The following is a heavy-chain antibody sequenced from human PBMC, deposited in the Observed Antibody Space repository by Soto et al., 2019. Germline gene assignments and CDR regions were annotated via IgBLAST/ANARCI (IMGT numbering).Heavy chain of an antibody. CDR3: ARLPNKSPQN. CDR2: ISNDGSS. Sequence: EVHLVESGGGLVQPGGSLRLSCVASGFTFSSYWMHWVRQAPGKGLVWVSSISNDGSSIYADPVKGRFTISRDNAKNTLYLQMNSLRAEDMAVYYCARLPNKSPQNWGQGTLVIVSP. CDR1: GFTFSSYW. J-gene: IGHJ1*01. V-gene: IGHV3-74*01.